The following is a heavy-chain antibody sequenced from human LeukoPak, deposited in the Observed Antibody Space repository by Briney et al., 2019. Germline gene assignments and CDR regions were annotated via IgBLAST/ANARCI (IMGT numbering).Heavy chain of an antibody. D-gene: IGHD2-2*01. CDR2: MNPNSGGT. CDR1: GYTFTSYD. V-gene: IGHV1-2*02. Sequence: GASVKVSCKASGYTFTSYDINWVRQATGQGLEWMGWMNPNSGGTNYAQKFQGRVTMTRDTSISTAYMELSRLRSDDTAVYYCARVGEKYCSSTSCYFEDYWGQGTLVTVSS. J-gene: IGHJ4*02. CDR3: ARVGEKYCSSTSCYFEDY.